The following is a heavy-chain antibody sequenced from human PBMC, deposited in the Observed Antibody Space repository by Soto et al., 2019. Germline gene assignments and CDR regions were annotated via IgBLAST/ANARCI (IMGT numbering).Heavy chain of an antibody. CDR1: GYTFTSYD. J-gene: IGHJ6*03. D-gene: IGHD3-3*01. V-gene: IGHV1-8*01. CDR3: SSAHYDFWSGYYTPYYYYYMDV. Sequence: QVQLVQSGAEVKKPGASVKVSCKASGYTFTSYDINWVRQATGQGLEWMGWMNPNSGNTGYAQKFQGRVTMTRNTSISTAYMELRSLRSADTAVYYCSSAHYDFWSGYYTPYYYYYMDVWGKGTTVTVSS. CDR2: MNPNSGNT.